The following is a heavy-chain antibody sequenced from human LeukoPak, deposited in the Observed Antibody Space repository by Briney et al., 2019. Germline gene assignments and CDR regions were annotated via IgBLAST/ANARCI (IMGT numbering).Heavy chain of an antibody. CDR2: NIPILGIA. Sequence: SVTDPCKASGSTFNSYPIRRVRPAAGQGREWMGRNIPILGIANDAHKAEGLVTRTADKSTSTAYMELSSLRSEDTAVYHCARALPRHRIYEYYFDYWGQGTLVTVSS. D-gene: IGHD2-15*01. CDR1: GSTFNSYP. V-gene: IGHV1-69*04. CDR3: ARALPRHRIYEYYFDY. J-gene: IGHJ4*02.